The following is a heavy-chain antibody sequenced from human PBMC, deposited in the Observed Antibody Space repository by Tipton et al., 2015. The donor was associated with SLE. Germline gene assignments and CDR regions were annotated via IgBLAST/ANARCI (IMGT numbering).Heavy chain of an antibody. J-gene: IGHJ4*02. CDR1: TDSISNYY. D-gene: IGHD5-24*01. CDR3: ARIEDDYNGFDY. V-gene: IGHV4-59*01. CDR2: IYYTGYT. Sequence: LRLSCSVSTDSISNYYWSWIRQPPGKGLEWIGYIYYTGYTNYNPSLKSRVTISIDTSKSQFSLKLKSVTAADTAMYYCARIEDDYNGFDYWGQGTLVTVSS.